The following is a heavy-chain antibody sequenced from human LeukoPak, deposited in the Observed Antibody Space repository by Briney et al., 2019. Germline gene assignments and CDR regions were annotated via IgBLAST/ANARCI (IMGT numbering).Heavy chain of an antibody. Sequence: ASVKVSCKASGYTFTSYYMHWVRQAPGQGLVWMGIINPSGGSTSYAQKFQGRVTMTRDTSTSTVYMELSSLRSEDTAVYYCARGPLGLYYDSSGYYGYWGQGTLVTVSS. V-gene: IGHV1-46*01. CDR2: INPSGGST. D-gene: IGHD3-22*01. J-gene: IGHJ4*02. CDR3: ARGPLGLYYDSSGYYGY. CDR1: GYTFTSYY.